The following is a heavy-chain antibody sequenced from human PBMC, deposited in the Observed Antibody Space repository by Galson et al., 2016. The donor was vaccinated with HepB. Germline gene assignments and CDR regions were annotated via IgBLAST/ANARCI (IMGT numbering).Heavy chain of an antibody. CDR2: ISGSGISA. D-gene: IGHD3-3*01. CDR1: GFTFSSCG. Sequence: SLRLSCAASGFTFSSCGMHWVRQAPGQGLEWVAGISGSGISAYYGDSVKGRFTVSRDNSKNTVFLQMTSLRAEDTALYYCSQLPHTGYYDFWSGYYSGADNFDFWGQGTLVTVSS. J-gene: IGHJ4*02. V-gene: IGHV3-23*01. CDR3: SQLPHTGYYDFWSGYYSGADNFDF.